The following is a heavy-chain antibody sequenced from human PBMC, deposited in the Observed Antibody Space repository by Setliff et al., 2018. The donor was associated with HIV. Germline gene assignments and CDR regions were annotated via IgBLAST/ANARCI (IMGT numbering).Heavy chain of an antibody. CDR3: ARDRYSGSSTDY. V-gene: IGHV3-74*01. D-gene: IGHD1-26*01. J-gene: IGHJ4*02. CDR2: ISGDGGRAT. Sequence: GGSLRLSCAASGFTFSNHWMYWVRQVPGKGLEWVSLISGDGGRATHYSDSVKGRFTISRDNVKNSLYLQMNSLRAEDTAVYYCARDRYSGSSTDYWGQGTLVTVSS. CDR1: GFTFSNHW.